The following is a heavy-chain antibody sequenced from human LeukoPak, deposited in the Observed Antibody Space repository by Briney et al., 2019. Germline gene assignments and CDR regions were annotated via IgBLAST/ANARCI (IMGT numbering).Heavy chain of an antibody. V-gene: IGHV3-48*01. CDR1: GFTFSSYS. CDR3: ARVGRTTVVTPYDAFDI. CDR2: ISSSSSTI. Sequence: GGSLRLSCAASGFTFSSYSMNWVRQAPGKGLEWVSYISSSSSTIYYAGSVKGRFTISRDNAKNSLYLQMNSLRAEDTAVYYCARVGRTTVVTPYDAFDIWGQGTMVTVSS. D-gene: IGHD4-23*01. J-gene: IGHJ3*02.